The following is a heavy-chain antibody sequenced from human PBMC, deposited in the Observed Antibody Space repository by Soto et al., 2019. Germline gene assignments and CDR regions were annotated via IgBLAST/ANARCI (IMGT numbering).Heavy chain of an antibody. J-gene: IGHJ6*02. D-gene: IGHD6-19*01. CDR1: GGTFSSYT. V-gene: IGHV1-69*02. Sequence: QVQLVQSGAEVKKPGSSVKVSCKASGGTFSSYTISWVRQAPGQGLEWMGRIIPILGIANYARKLQGRVTHTADKPTSTAHMELSSLGSEDTAVYYCARALSGWDEPPEYYYYYGMAVWGQATTVTASS. CDR3: ARALSGWDEPPEYYYYYGMAV. CDR2: IIPILGIA.